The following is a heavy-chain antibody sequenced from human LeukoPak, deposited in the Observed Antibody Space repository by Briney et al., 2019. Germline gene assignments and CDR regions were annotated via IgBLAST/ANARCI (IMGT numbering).Heavy chain of an antibody. V-gene: IGHV3-43*01. D-gene: IGHD3-10*01. CDR1: GFTFDDYT. J-gene: IGHJ6*03. Sequence: GGSLRLSCAASGFTFDDYTMHWVRQAPGKGLEWVSLISWHGGSTYYADSVKGRFTISRDNSKNSLYLQMNSLRTEDTALYYCAKEGIEVRGVTPFYYYYMDVWGKGTTVTVSS. CDR3: AKEGIEVRGVTPFYYYYMDV. CDR2: ISWHGGST.